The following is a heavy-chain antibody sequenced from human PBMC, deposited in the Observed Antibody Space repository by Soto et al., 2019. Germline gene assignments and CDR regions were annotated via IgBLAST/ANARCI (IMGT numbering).Heavy chain of an antibody. D-gene: IGHD3-16*02. CDR1: GYTFTSYA. CDR3: ARGSPGDYVWGSYRRGY. CDR2: INAGNGNT. V-gene: IGHV1-3*01. J-gene: IGHJ4*02. Sequence: QVQLVQSGAEVKKPGASVKVSCKASGYTFTSYAMHWVRQAPGQRLEWMGWINAGNGNTKYSQKFQGRVTITRDTSASTAYMELSSLRSEDTAVYYCARGSPGDYVWGSYRRGYWGQGTLVTVSS.